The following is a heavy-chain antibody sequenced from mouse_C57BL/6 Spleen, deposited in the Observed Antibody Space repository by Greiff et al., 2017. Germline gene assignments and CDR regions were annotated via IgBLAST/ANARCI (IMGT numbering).Heavy chain of an antibody. V-gene: IGHV1-69*01. CDR3: ARSYDGYYVGY. CDR2: IDPSDSYT. D-gene: IGHD2-3*01. J-gene: IGHJ4*01. Sequence: QVQLQQPGAELVMPGASVKLSCKASGYTFTSYWMHWVKQRPGQGLEWIGEIDPSDSYTNYNQKFKGKSTVTVDKSSSTAYLQLSSLTSEDSAVYYCARSYDGYYVGYWGQGTSVTVSS. CDR1: GYTFTSYW.